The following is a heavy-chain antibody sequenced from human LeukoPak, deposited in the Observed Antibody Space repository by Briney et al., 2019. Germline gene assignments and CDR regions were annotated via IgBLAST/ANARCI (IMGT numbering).Heavy chain of an antibody. D-gene: IGHD3-10*01. CDR1: GFTFSSYW. CDR3: ARGLMVRGVYYYYGMDV. V-gene: IGHV3-7*01. CDR2: IKQDGSEK. Sequence: GSLRLSCAASGFTFSSYWMSWVRQAPGKGLEWVANIKQDGSEKYYVDSVKGRFTISRDNAKNSLYLQMNSLRAEDTAVYYCARGLMVRGVYYYYGMDVWGQGTTVTVSS. J-gene: IGHJ6*02.